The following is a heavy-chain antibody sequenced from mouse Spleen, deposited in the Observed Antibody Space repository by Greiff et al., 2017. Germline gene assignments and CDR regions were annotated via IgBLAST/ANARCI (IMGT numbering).Heavy chain of an antibody. Sequence: QVQLQQSGAELVMPGASVKLSCKASGYTFTSYWMHWVKQRPGQGLEWIGEIDPSDSYTNYNQKFKGKATLTVDKSSSTAYMQLSSLTSEDTAVYYCTTGGTTFHYFDYWGQGTTLTVSS. J-gene: IGHJ2*01. CDR1: GYTFTSYW. CDR2: IDPSDSYT. CDR3: TTGGTTFHYFDY. V-gene: IGHV1-69*01. D-gene: IGHD1-1*01.